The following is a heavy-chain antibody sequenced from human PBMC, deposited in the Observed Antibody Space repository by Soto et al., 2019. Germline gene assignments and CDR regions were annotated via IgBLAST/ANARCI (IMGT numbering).Heavy chain of an antibody. V-gene: IGHV4-39*01. J-gene: IGHJ6*02. CDR1: GGSISSNSYS. D-gene: IGHD2-15*01. Sequence: SETLSVTCSVSGGSISSNSYSWGWIRQPPGKGLEWIGTLYSSRDTYYNPSLKSRVTISADTSQNQFSLDLTSVTATDTAVYFCARHPGYCSGGSCNGQYTLYVWGQGTTVTVSS. CDR3: ARHPGYCSGGSCNGQYTLYV. CDR2: LYSSRDT.